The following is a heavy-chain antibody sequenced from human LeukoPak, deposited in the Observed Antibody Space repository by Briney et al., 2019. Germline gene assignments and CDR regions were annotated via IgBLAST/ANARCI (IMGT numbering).Heavy chain of an antibody. V-gene: IGHV4-34*01. Sequence: SETLSLTCAVYGGSFSGYYWSWIRQPPGKGLEWIGEINHSGSTNYNPSLKSRVTISVDTSKNQFSLKLSSVTAADTAVYYCARHESSSWFYHGMDVWGQGTTVTVSS. J-gene: IGHJ6*02. CDR3: ARHESSSWFYHGMDV. D-gene: IGHD6-13*01. CDR2: INHSGST. CDR1: GGSFSGYY.